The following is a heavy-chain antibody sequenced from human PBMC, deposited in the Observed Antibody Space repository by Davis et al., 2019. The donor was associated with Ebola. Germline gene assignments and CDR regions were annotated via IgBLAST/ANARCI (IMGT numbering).Heavy chain of an antibody. CDR2: IWYDGSNK. D-gene: IGHD2-2*01. CDR1: GFTFSSYG. CDR3: AKNVPAAINYMDV. J-gene: IGHJ6*03. Sequence: PGGSLRLSCAASGFTFSSYGMHWVRQAPGKGLEWVAVIWYDGSNKYYADSVKGRFTISRDNSKNTLYLQMNSLRAEDTAVYYCAKNVPAAINYMDVWGKGTTVTVSS. V-gene: IGHV3-33*08.